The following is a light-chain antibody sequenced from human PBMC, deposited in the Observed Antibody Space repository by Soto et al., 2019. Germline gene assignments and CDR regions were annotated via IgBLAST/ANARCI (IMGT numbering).Light chain of an antibody. CDR2: EVS. V-gene: IGLV2-14*01. J-gene: IGLJ1*01. CDR3: SSYTSSSTLAYV. CDR1: SSDVGGYNY. Sequence: QSALTQPASVSASPGQSITISCTGTSSDVGGYNYVSWYQQHPGKAPKLMIYEVSNRPSGVSNRFSGSKSGNTASLTISGLQAKDEADYYCSSYTSSSTLAYVFGTGTKLTVL.